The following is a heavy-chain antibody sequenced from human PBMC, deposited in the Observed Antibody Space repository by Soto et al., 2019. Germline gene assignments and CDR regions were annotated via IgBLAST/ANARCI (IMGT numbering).Heavy chain of an antibody. CDR1: GGSIDSYY. J-gene: IGHJ4*02. V-gene: IGHV4-4*07. CDR3: ARDRGDSGSADY. Sequence: QVQLQESGPGLVKPSETLSLTCTVSGGSIDSYYWSWIRQSAGKGLEWIGRIYSSGSTNYNPSLNSRVTMSVDTSKNQFSLRLSSVTAADTAVYYCARDRGDSGSADYWGQGTLVTVSS. CDR2: IYSSGST. D-gene: IGHD3-10*01.